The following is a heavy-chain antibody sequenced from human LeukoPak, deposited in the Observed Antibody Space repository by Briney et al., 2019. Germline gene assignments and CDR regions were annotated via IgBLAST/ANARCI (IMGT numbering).Heavy chain of an antibody. CDR3: ARGMVTVAAEPFDY. CDR1: GFTFSSYS. D-gene: IGHD6-19*01. CDR2: ISSSSYI. J-gene: IGHJ4*02. Sequence: GGSLRLSCAASGFTFSSYSMNWVRQAPGKGLEWVSSISSSSYIYYADSVKGRFTISRDNAKNSLDLQVSSLRAEDTAVYYCARGMVTVAAEPFDYWGQGTLVTVSS. V-gene: IGHV3-21*01.